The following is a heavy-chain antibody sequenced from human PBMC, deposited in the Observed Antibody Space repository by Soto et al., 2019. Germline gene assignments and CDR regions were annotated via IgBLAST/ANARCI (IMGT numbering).Heavy chain of an antibody. D-gene: IGHD3-10*01. CDR2: FDPEDGET. CDR1: GYTLTEVS. J-gene: IGHJ6*02. Sequence: GASVKVSCKVSGYTLTEVSIHWVRQAPGKGLEWMGGFDPEDGETIYAQKFQGRVTMTEDTSTDTAYMELSSLRSEDTAVYYCAKRSITMVRGGFFVVWGQGTTVNVSS. V-gene: IGHV1-24*01. CDR3: AKRSITMVRGGFFVV.